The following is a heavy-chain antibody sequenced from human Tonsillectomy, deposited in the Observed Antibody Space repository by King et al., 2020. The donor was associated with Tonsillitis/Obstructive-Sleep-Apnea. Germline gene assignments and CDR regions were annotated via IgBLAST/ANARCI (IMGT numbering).Heavy chain of an antibody. Sequence: VQLQQWGARLLKPSETLSLTCAVYGGSFSGYYWSWIRQPPGKGLEWIGEINHSGSTNYNPSLKSRVTISVDTSKNQFSLKLSSVTAADTAVYYCARGFSRTSYYYYYMDVWGKGSTVTVSS. CDR3: ARGFSRTSYYYYYMDV. CDR1: GGSFSGYY. V-gene: IGHV4-34*01. D-gene: IGHD1-14*01. CDR2: INHSGST. J-gene: IGHJ6*03.